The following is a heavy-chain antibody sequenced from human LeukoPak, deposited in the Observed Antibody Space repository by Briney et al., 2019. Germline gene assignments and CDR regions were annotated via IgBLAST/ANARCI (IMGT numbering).Heavy chain of an antibody. J-gene: IGHJ4*02. CDR1: GFTFRQHW. CDR3: ASRTYEDYFEY. Sequence: GGSLRLSCAASGFTFRQHWMHWVRQAPGKGLEWVSRINGDGSITSYADSVKGRFNISRDNAKSTVYLQMDSLRAEDTAIYYHASRTYEDYFEYWGQGIRVTVSS. CDR2: INGDGSIT. D-gene: IGHD1-1*01. V-gene: IGHV3-74*01.